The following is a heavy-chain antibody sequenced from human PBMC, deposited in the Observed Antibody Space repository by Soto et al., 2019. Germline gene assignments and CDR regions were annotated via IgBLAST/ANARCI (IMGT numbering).Heavy chain of an antibody. V-gene: IGHV4-4*07. J-gene: IGHJ4*02. D-gene: IGHD1-7*01. CDR3: ARDRIIGTSYSDY. CDR1: SGSINSFY. Sequence: SETLSLTCTVSSGSINSFYWAWIRQPAGKGLEWIGRIHSSGTTNYNPSLSSRVTMSVDPSKNQFSLRLTSVTAADTAVYYCARDRIIGTSYSDYWGQGILVTVSS. CDR2: IHSSGTT.